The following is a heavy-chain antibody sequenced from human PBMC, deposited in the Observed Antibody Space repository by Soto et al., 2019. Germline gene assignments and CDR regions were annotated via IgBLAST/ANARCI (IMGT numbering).Heavy chain of an antibody. CDR2: TYYRSKWYN. V-gene: IGHV6-1*01. D-gene: IGHD3-3*01. J-gene: IGHJ3*02. CDR3: ARSQTEWLLYAVAFDI. CDR1: GDSVSSNSAA. Sequence: SQTLSLTCAISGDSVSSNSAAWNWIRQSPSRGLEWLGRTYYRSKWYNDYAVSVKSRITINPDTSKNQFSLQLNSVPPEDTAVYYCARSQTEWLLYAVAFDIWGQGTMVTVSS.